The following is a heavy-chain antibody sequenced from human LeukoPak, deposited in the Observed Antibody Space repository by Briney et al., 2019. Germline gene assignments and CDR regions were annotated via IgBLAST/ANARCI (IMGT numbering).Heavy chain of an antibody. CDR3: ARVGGMTTVNNAAFDI. D-gene: IGHD4-11*01. CDR1: GGPINSDY. V-gene: IGHV4-59*01. J-gene: IGHJ3*02. CDR2: MYHYGGT. Sequence: SETLSPTCSVSGGPINSDYWNWIRQPPGKGLEWIGYMYHYGGTNYNPSLKSRVTVSIDKPKKQFSLKLISVTAADTAIYYCARVGGMTTVNNAAFDIWGQGTMVTVSS.